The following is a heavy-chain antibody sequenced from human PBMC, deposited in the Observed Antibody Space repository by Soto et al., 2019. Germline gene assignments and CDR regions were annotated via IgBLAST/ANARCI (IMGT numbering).Heavy chain of an antibody. CDR3: ATDPQPVRLWYPLSLDY. Sequence: GASVKVSCKVSGYTLTELSMHWVRQAPGKGLEWMGGFDPEDGETIYAQKFQGRVTMTEDTSTDTAYMELSSLRSEDTAVHYCATDPQPVRLWYPLSLDYWGQGXLVTVSS. J-gene: IGHJ4*02. V-gene: IGHV1-24*01. CDR2: FDPEDGET. D-gene: IGHD5-18*01. CDR1: GYTLTELS.